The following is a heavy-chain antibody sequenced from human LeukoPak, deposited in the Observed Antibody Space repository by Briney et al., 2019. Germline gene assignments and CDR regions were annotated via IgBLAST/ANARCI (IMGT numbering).Heavy chain of an antibody. V-gene: IGHV1-2*02. CDR1: GYTFTGYY. Sequence: GSVKVSCKASGYTFTGYYMHWVRQAPGQGLEWMGWINPNSGGTNYAQKFQGRVTMTRDTSISTAYMELSRLRSDDTAVYYCARARVRELLFGYWGQGTLVTVSS. D-gene: IGHD1-26*01. CDR3: ARARVRELLFGY. J-gene: IGHJ4*02. CDR2: INPNSGGT.